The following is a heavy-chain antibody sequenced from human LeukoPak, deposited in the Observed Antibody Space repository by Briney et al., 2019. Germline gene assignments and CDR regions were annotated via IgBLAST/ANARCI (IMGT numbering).Heavy chain of an antibody. V-gene: IGHV3-21*01. Sequence: GGSLRLSCAVSGFRFTSYGMSWVRQAPGKGLEWVSSISSSNNYIYYADSVKGRFTISRDNAKSSLYLQINSLRVDDTAVYYCARDPTASGRGDFDSWGQGTLVTVSS. CDR1: GFRFTSYG. CDR2: ISSSNNYI. CDR3: ARDPTASGRGDFDS. J-gene: IGHJ4*02. D-gene: IGHD6-13*01.